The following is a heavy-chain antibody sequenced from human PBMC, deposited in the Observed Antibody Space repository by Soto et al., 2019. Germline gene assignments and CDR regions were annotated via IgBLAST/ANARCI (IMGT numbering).Heavy chain of an antibody. D-gene: IGHD3-3*01. Sequence: QVQLVQSGAAVKKPGSSVKVSCKASGGTFSSYAISWVRQAPGQGLEWMGGIIPIFGTANYAQKFQGRVTITADESTSTAYMELSSLRSEDTAVYYCAGAKYYDFWSGYFLDYWGQGTLVTVSS. CDR3: AGAKYYDFWSGYFLDY. CDR1: GGTFSSYA. V-gene: IGHV1-69*01. J-gene: IGHJ4*02. CDR2: IIPIFGTA.